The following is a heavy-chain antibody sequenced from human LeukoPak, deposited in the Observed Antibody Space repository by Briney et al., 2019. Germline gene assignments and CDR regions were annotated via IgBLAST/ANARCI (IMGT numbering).Heavy chain of an antibody. J-gene: IGHJ3*02. Sequence: GGSLRLPCAASGFTVSSNYMSWVRQAPGKGLEWVSVIYSGGSTYYADSVKGRFTISRDNSKNTLYLQMNSLRAEDTAVYYCARVITMVRGVRADAFDIWGQGTMVTVSS. V-gene: IGHV3-66*01. CDR1: GFTVSSNY. D-gene: IGHD3-10*01. CDR2: IYSGGST. CDR3: ARVITMVRGVRADAFDI.